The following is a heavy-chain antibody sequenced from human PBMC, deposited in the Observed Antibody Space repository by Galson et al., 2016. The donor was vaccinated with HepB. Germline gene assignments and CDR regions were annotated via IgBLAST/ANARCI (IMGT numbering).Heavy chain of an antibody. CDR1: GYTFTSYG. V-gene: IGHV1-18*01. CDR3: ARDIVLMVFSADYYYYGMDV. CDR2: ISGYNGNT. D-gene: IGHD2-8*01. Sequence: SVKVSCKASGYTFTSYGISWVRLAPGQGLEWMGWISGYNGNTNYAREFQGRVTLTTNTSTRTAYMELRSLRSDDTAVYYCARDIVLMVFSADYYYYGMDVWGQGTTVTVSS. J-gene: IGHJ6*02.